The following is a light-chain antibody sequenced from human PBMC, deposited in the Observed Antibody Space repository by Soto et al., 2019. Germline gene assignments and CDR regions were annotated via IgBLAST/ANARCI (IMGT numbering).Light chain of an antibody. CDR1: QSISTY. Sequence: DIQMTQSPSSLSASVGDKVTITCRASQSISTYLNWYQQKPGKTPGLLIYTASSLQSGVPSRFSGSGSGTDFTLIISSLQPEDFATYYCQQSYSAPYTFGPGTKLDIK. CDR3: QQSYSAPYT. CDR2: TAS. J-gene: IGKJ2*01. V-gene: IGKV1-39*01.